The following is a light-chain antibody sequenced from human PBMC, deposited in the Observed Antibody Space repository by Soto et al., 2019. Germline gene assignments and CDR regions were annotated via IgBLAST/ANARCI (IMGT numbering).Light chain of an antibody. Sequence: EIVLTQSPGTLSLSPGERATLSCRASQSVSNSYIAWYQQKPGQAPRFLIYGASSRATGIPDRFSGSGSGTDFTLTISRLEPEDFAVYYCQQYVSSGYTFGQGTKLEIK. CDR2: GAS. V-gene: IGKV3-20*01. CDR1: QSVSNSY. CDR3: QQYVSSGYT. J-gene: IGKJ2*01.